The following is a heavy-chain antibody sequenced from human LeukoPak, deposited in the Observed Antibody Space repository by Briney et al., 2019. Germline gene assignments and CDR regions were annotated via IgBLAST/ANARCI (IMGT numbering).Heavy chain of an antibody. CDR1: GFTFSSYA. J-gene: IGHJ4*02. D-gene: IGHD1-26*01. Sequence: GGSLRLSCAASGFTFSSYAMHWVRQAPGKGLEWVAVISYDGSNKYYADSVKGRFTISRDNSKNTLYLQMNSLRAEDTAVYYCARDIGSSGSFGYSDYWGQGTLVTVSS. CDR2: ISYDGSNK. V-gene: IGHV3-30-3*01. CDR3: ARDIGSSGSFGYSDY.